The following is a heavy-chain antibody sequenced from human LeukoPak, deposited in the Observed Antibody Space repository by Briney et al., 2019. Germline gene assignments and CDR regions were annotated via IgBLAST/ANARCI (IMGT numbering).Heavy chain of an antibody. CDR1: GFTFSNHA. D-gene: IGHD3-10*01. V-gene: IGHV3-23*01. CDR2: ISVSGTNT. Sequence: GGTLRLSCAASGFTFSNHAMSWVRQAPGKGLEWVSTISVSGTNTYYADSVKGRFTISRDKSKNTLYLQMNSLRAEDTAIYYCIRGSGSFYYDCWGQGTLVTVSS. CDR3: IRGSGSFYYDC. J-gene: IGHJ4*02.